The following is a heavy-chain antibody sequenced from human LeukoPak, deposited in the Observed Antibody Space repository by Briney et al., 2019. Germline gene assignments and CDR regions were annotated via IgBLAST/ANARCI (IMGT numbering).Heavy chain of an antibody. CDR1: GGSINSYY. Sequence: KSSETLSLTCTVSGGSINSYYWSWIRQPPGKGLEWIGYIYYSGTTNYNPSLKSRITISVDTSKNQFSLKLNSVTAADTAVYYCARTRGSYYGYYFDYWGRGSLVTVSS. J-gene: IGHJ4*02. CDR2: IYYSGTT. D-gene: IGHD1-26*01. V-gene: IGHV4-59*08. CDR3: ARTRGSYYGYYFDY.